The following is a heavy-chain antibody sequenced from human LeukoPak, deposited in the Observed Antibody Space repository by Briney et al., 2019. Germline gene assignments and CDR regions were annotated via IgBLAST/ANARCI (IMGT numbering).Heavy chain of an antibody. D-gene: IGHD3-3*01. J-gene: IGHJ4*02. CDR3: ARVAPNYDFWSGSLWYFDY. V-gene: IGHV4-59*12. CDR2: VYYRGNT. CDR1: GGSISPYY. Sequence: SETLSLTCAVSGGSISPYYWSWIRQAPGKGLEWIGYVYYRGNTRYNPSLQSRATISVDTSKNQFSLRLRPLSAADTAVYYCARVAPNYDFWSGSLWYFDYWGQGTLVTVSS.